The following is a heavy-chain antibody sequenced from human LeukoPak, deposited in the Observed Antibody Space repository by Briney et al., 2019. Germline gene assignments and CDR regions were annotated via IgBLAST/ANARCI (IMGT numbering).Heavy chain of an antibody. CDR1: GYTFTGYY. CDR3: ARGSEYQLLLGDFDY. Sequence: ASVKVSCKPSGYTFTGYYMHTVRQAPGQGLEWMGWIGPNSGDTNCAQKFQGRVTMTRDSSISTAYMELSRLRSDDTAVYYCARGSEYQLLLGDFDYWGQGTLVTVSS. D-gene: IGHD2-2*01. CDR2: IGPNSGDT. J-gene: IGHJ4*02. V-gene: IGHV1-2*02.